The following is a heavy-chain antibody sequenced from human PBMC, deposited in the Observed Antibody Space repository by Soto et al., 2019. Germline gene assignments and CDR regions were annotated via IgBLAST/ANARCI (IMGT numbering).Heavy chain of an antibody. CDR1: GYTFTSYY. D-gene: IGHD5-18*01. CDR2: INPSGGST. Sequence: QVQLVQSGAEVKKPGASVKVSCKASGYTFTSYYMHWVRQAPGQGLEWMGIINPSGGSTSYAQKFQGRVTMTRDTSTSTVYMELRSLRSEDTAGYYCARSDSYGAPYYGMDVWGQGTTVTVSS. V-gene: IGHV1-46*01. J-gene: IGHJ6*02. CDR3: ARSDSYGAPYYGMDV.